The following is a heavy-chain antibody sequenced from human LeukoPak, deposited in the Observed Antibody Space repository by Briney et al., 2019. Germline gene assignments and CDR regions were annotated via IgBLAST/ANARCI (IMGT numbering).Heavy chain of an antibody. CDR3: ARGQQWFDP. CDR2: IYSSGST. V-gene: IGHV4-59*12. CDR1: GGSISSYY. D-gene: IGHD6-13*01. J-gene: IGHJ5*02. Sequence: PSETLSLTCTVSGGSISSYYWSWIRQPPGKGLEWIGYIYSSGSTKYNPSLESPITISVDTSKNQLSLKLSSVTAADTAVYYCARGQQWFDPWGQGTLVTVSS.